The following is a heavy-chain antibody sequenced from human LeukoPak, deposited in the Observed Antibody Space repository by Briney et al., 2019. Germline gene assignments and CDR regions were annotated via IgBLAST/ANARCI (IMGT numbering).Heavy chain of an antibody. Sequence: ASVKVSCKASGYTFTSYGISWVRQAPGQGLEWMGWISAYNGNTNYAQKLQGRVTITADESTSTAYMELSSLRSEDTAVYYCARDTRFMGFDYWGQGTLVTVSS. D-gene: IGHD3-10*01. CDR2: ISAYNGNT. CDR3: ARDTRFMGFDY. CDR1: GYTFTSYG. V-gene: IGHV1-18*01. J-gene: IGHJ4*02.